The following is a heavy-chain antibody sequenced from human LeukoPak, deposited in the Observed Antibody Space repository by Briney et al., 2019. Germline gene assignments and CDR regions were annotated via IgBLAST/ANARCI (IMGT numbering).Heavy chain of an antibody. CDR1: GLTFSGYA. CDR3: VPMVATAYDY. CDR2: ISGSGGST. Sequence: GGSLRLSCAASGLTFSGYAMHWVRQAPGKGLEWVSAISGSGGSTYYADSVKGQFTISRDNSKNTLYLQMNSLRAEDTAVYYCVPMVATAYDYWGQGTLVTVSS. V-gene: IGHV3-23*01. J-gene: IGHJ4*02. D-gene: IGHD5-12*01.